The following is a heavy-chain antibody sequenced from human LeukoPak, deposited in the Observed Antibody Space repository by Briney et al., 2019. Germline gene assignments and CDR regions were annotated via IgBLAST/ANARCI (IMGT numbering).Heavy chain of an antibody. Sequence: ASVKVSCKASGGAFSSYAISWVRQAPGQGLEWMGGIIPIFGTANYAQKFQGRVTITTDESTSTAYMELSSLRSEDTAVYYCARDLRYYDSSGYYYVLHFDYWGQGTLVTVSS. CDR1: GGAFSSYA. CDR2: IIPIFGTA. V-gene: IGHV1-69*05. J-gene: IGHJ4*02. CDR3: ARDLRYYDSSGYYYVLHFDY. D-gene: IGHD3-22*01.